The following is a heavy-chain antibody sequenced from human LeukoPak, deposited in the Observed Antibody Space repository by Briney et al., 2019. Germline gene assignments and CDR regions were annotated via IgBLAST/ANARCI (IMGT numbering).Heavy chain of an antibody. J-gene: IGHJ4*02. V-gene: IGHV3-53*04. CDR2: IYSGGTT. Sequence: PGGSLRLSCTVSGFTVSNNYMSRVRQAPGKGLEWVSIIYSGGTTYYADSVKGRFTISRHTSENTLYLQMNSLRTEDTAVYYCAKVDIVATIDAGRLVDYWGQGTLVTVSS. CDR1: GFTVSNNY. CDR3: AKVDIVATIDAGRLVDY. D-gene: IGHD5-12*01.